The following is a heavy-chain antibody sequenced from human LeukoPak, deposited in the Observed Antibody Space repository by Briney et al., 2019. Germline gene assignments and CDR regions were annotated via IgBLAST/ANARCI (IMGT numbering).Heavy chain of an antibody. V-gene: IGHV4-34*01. CDR1: GGSFSGYY. CDR3: ARMKVAGYCSSTSCLLFGFDP. D-gene: IGHD2-2*01. CDR2: INHSGST. Sequence: SETLSLTCAVYGGSFSGYYWSWIRQPPGKGLEWIGEINHSGSTNYNPSLKSRVTISVDTSKNQFSLKLSSVTAADTAVYYCARMKVAGYCSSTSCLLFGFDPWGQGTLVTVSS. J-gene: IGHJ5*02.